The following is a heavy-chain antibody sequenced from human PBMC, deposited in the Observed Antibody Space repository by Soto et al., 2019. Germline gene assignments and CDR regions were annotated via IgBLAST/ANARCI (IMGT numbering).Heavy chain of an antibody. D-gene: IGHD3-22*01. V-gene: IGHV4-30-2*02. CDR3: ARATYYYDSSGYAAYYFDY. Sequence: LSLTCAVSGGSISSGGYSWSWIRQPPGKGLEWIGYIYHSGSTYYSTSLKTRLTISKDTSKNQVVLTMTNMDPVDTATYYCARATYYYDSSGYAAYYFDYWGQGTLVTVSS. CDR1: GGSISSGGYS. J-gene: IGHJ4*02. CDR2: IYHSGST.